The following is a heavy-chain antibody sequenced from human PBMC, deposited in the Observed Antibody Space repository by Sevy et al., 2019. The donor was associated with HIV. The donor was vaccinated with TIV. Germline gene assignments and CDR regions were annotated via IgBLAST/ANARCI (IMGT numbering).Heavy chain of an antibody. CDR3: ARGVISAGPHYFDY. D-gene: IGHD3-16*01. J-gene: IGHJ4*02. CDR2: IIPIFGTA. Sequence: ASVKVSCKASGGTFSSYAISWVRQALGQGLEWMGGIIPIFGTANYAQKFQGRVTITADKSTSTAYMELSSLRSEDTAVYYCARGVISAGPHYFDYWGQGTLVTVSS. V-gene: IGHV1-69*06. CDR1: GGTFSSYA.